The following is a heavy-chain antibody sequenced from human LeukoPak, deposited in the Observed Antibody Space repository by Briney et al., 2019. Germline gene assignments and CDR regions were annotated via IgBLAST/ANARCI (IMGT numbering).Heavy chain of an antibody. V-gene: IGHV4-59*01. CDR3: ARGDYGDHNYYYYGMDV. D-gene: IGHD4-17*01. CDR2: IYYSGST. CDR1: GGSISSYY. J-gene: IGHJ6*02. Sequence: PSETLSLTCTVSGGSISSYYWSWIRQPPGKGLEWIGYIYYSGSTNYNPSLKSRVTISVDTSKNQFSLKLSSVTAVDTAVYYCARGDYGDHNYYYYGMDVWGQGTTVTVSS.